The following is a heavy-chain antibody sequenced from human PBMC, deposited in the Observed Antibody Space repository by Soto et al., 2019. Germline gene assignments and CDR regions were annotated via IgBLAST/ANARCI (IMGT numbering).Heavy chain of an antibody. CDR2: ITPIYPTT. CDR3: ARIPRYSFPTSDDLDS. Sequence: GASVKVSCKASGGTFYTYTFSWVRLAPGQGLEWMGSITPIYPTTNYAEKFQGRLTVTADGSTNTAYMELNSLTSEDTAVYYCARIPRYSFPTSDDLDSWGQGTLVTVSS. V-gene: IGHV1-69*13. J-gene: IGHJ4*02. D-gene: IGHD5-18*01. CDR1: GGTFYTYT.